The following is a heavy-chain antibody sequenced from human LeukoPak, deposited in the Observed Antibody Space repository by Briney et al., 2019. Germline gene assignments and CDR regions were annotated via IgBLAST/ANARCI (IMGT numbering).Heavy chain of an antibody. CDR2: IKQDGSEK. CDR3: ARRLWETTDFDY. Sequence: GGSLRLSCAASGFSFITYNMNWVRQAPGKGLEWVANIKQDGSEKYYVDSVKGRFTISRDNAMNSLSLQMNSLRAEDTAVYYCARRLWETTDFDYWGQGTLVTVSS. CDR1: GFSFITYN. D-gene: IGHD2-21*01. J-gene: IGHJ4*02. V-gene: IGHV3-7*01.